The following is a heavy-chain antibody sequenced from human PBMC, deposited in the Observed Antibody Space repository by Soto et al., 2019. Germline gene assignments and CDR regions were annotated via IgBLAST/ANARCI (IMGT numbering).Heavy chain of an antibody. Sequence: ASVKVSGKASGSTFTGYYMHWVRQAPGQGLEWMGWINPNSGGTNYAQKFQGRVTMTRDTSISTAYMELSRLRSDDTAVYYCASLCCIAAAEGAGGWFDPWGEGTLVPVSS. D-gene: IGHD6-13*01. V-gene: IGHV1-2*02. CDR2: INPNSGGT. J-gene: IGHJ5*02. CDR1: GSTFTGYY. CDR3: ASLCCIAAAEGAGGWFDP.